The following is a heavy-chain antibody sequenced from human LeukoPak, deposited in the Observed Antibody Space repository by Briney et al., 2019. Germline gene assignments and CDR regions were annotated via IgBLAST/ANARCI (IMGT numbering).Heavy chain of an antibody. V-gene: IGHV4-34*01. J-gene: IGHJ5*02. D-gene: IGHD3-9*01. CDR2: INHSGST. Sequence: SETLSLTCAVYGGSFSGYYWSWIRQPPGKGLEWIGEINHSGSTNYNPSLKSRVTISVDTSKNQFSLKLSSVTAADTAVYYCAREASYYDISTGLVDWFDPWGQGTLVTVSS. CDR3: AREASYYDISTGLVDWFDP. CDR1: GGSFSGYY.